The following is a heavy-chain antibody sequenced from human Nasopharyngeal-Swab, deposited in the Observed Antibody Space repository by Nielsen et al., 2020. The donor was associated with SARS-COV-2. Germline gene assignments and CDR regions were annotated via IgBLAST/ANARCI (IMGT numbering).Heavy chain of an antibody. CDR2: IYYSGST. V-gene: IGHV4-31*03. CDR3: ARDRTYYYDSSGYDYYYGMDV. Sequence: SETLSLTCTVSGGSISSGGYYWSWIRQHPGKGLEWIGYIYYSGSTYYNPSLKSRVTISVDTSKNQFSLKLSSVTAADTAVYYCARDRTYYYDSSGYDYYYGMDVWGQGTTVTVSS. J-gene: IGHJ6*02. CDR1: GGSISSGGYY. D-gene: IGHD3-22*01.